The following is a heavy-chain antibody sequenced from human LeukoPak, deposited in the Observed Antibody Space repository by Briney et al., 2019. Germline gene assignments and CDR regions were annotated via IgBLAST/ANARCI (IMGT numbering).Heavy chain of an antibody. CDR1: GYSFNDYA. D-gene: IGHD6-13*01. J-gene: IGHJ4*02. CDR3: ARSIWYNRQYYFDS. CDR2: INCGNGKT. V-gene: IGHV1-3*01. Sequence: ASVKVSCKASGYSFNDYAMQWVRQAPGQRLEWMGWINCGNGKTKYSEKFQGRVIITRDQSATTAYMDLSSLRSEDTAVYYCARSIWYNRQYYFDSWGQGTLVTVSS.